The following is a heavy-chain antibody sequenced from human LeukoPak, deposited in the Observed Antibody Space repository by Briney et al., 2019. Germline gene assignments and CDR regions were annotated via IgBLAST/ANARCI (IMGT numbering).Heavy chain of an antibody. Sequence: PGGSLRLPCAASAFTFSSYWMSWVRQAPGKGLEWVANIKQDGSEKYYVDSVKGRFTISRDNAKNSLYLQMNSLRAEDTAVYYCASSNNWNYLEGFDYWGQGTLVTVSS. CDR3: ASSNNWNYLEGFDY. CDR2: IKQDGSEK. V-gene: IGHV3-7*01. D-gene: IGHD1-7*01. J-gene: IGHJ4*02. CDR1: AFTFSSYW.